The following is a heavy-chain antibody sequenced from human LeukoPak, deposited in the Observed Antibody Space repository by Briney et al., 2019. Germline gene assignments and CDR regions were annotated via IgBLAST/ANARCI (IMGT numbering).Heavy chain of an antibody. CDR1: GFTFSSYS. J-gene: IGHJ4*02. CDR2: IGSSSSYI. V-gene: IGHV3-21*01. Sequence: GGSLRLSCAASGFTFSSYSMNWVRQAPGKGLEWVSSIGSSSSYIYYADSVKGRFTISRDNAKNSLYLQMNSLRAEDTAVYYCARDVQGDYWGQGTLVTVSS. CDR3: ARDVQGDY.